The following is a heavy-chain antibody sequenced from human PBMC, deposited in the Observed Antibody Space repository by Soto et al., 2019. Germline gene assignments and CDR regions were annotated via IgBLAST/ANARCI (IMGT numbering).Heavy chain of an antibody. D-gene: IGHD3-22*01. J-gene: IGHJ4*02. CDR3: ARVSYYYDSSAAYGGVTGLDY. V-gene: IGHV3-11*05. Sequence: NPGGSLRLSCAASGFTFSDYYMSWIRQAPGKGLEWVSYISSSSSYTNYADSVKGRFTISRDNAKDSLYLQMNSLRAEDTAVYYCARVSYYYDSSAAYGGVTGLDYWGQGTLVTVSS. CDR2: ISSSSSYT. CDR1: GFTFSDYY.